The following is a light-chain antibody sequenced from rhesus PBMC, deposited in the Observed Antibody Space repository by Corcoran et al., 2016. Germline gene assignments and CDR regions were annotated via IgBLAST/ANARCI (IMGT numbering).Light chain of an antibody. CDR1: QGISTY. CDR2: AAS. CDR3: LQYNSDPPT. Sequence: DIQMTQSPSSLSASVGDRVTITCRASQGISTYLNWYQQKPGKAPKRLIYAASSLESGVPSRFSGSGSGRDFTLTIRSLQPEDFATYYCLQYNSDPPTFGQGTKVEIK. V-gene: IGKV1-43*02. J-gene: IGKJ1*01.